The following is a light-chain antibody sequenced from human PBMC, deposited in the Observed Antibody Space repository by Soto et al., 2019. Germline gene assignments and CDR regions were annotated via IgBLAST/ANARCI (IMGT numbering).Light chain of an antibody. V-gene: IGKV3-20*01. Sequence: EIVLTQSPGTLSLSPGERATLSCRASESVSGSYLAWYQQKAGQAPRLLIFSASRRATGTPDRFSGSGSGTDFTLTIGRLDPEDFAVYYCQQYGATPLTFGQGTRVEIK. CDR2: SAS. CDR3: QQYGATPLT. CDR1: ESVSGSY. J-gene: IGKJ1*01.